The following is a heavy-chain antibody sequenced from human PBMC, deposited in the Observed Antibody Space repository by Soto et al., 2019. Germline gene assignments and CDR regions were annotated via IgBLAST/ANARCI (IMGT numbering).Heavy chain of an antibody. CDR2: ISYDGSNK. J-gene: IGHJ4*02. V-gene: IGHV3-30-3*01. D-gene: IGHD4-4*01. CDR1: GFTFSSYA. CDR3: ARDFDSNVLDY. Sequence: GGSLRLSCAASGFTFSSYAMHWVRQAPGKGLEWVAVISYDGSNKYYADSVKGRFTISRDNSKNTLYLQMNSLRAEDTAVYYCARDFDSNVLDYWGQGTLVTVSS.